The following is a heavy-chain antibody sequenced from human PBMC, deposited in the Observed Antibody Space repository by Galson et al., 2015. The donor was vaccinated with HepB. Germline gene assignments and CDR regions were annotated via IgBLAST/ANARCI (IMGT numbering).Heavy chain of an antibody. D-gene: IGHD7-27*01. V-gene: IGHV3-23*01. Sequence: SLRLSCAGSGFTFSTYAMSWVRQAPGKGLHWVSSITGSGGATYYADSVKGRFTISRDNSKNTLYLQINGLRAEDTAIYYCAKTKWGIYSGPFDYWGQGTPVTVS. CDR3: AKTKWGIYSGPFDY. CDR2: ITGSGGAT. J-gene: IGHJ4*02. CDR1: GFTFSTYA.